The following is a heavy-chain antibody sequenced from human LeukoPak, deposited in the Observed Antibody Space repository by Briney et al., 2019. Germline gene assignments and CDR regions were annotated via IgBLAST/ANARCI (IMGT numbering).Heavy chain of an antibody. CDR2: INPNSGGT. V-gene: IGHV1-2*02. CDR3: ARVRTYIFPIDL. D-gene: IGHD2-21*01. CDR1: GYTFTGYY. Sequence: ASVKVSCKASGYTFTGYYMHWVRQAPGQGLEWMGWINPNSGGTNYAQKFQGRVTMTRDTSITTAYMELSGLKCDDTAVYYCARVRTYIFPIDLWGQGSLVTVSS. J-gene: IGHJ5*02.